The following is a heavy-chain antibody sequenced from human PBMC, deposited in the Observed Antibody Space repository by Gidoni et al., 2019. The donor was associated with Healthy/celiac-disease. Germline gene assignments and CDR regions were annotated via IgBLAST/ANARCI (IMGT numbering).Heavy chain of an antibody. CDR3: ARVTPFGVAIGGFDY. V-gene: IGHV6-1*01. D-gene: IGHD3-3*01. CDR2: TYYRSKWYN. J-gene: IGHJ4*02. Sequence: QVTLQQSGPGLVKPSQTLSLTCALSGDSVSSTIAAWNWFRQSPSRGLEWLGRTYYRSKWYNDYAVSVKSRITINPDTSKNPFSLQLNSVTPEDTAVYYCARVTPFGVAIGGFDYWGQGTLVTVSS. CDR1: GDSVSSTIAA.